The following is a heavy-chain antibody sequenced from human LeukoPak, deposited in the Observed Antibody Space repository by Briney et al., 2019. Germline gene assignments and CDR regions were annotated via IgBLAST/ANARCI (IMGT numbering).Heavy chain of an antibody. D-gene: IGHD3-10*01. CDR3: AKDGSITMVRGVRFYWYFDL. CDR2: ISYDGSNK. Sequence: GGSLRLSCAASGFTFSSYGMHWVRQAPGKGLEWVAVISYDGSNKYYADSVKGRFTISRDNSKNMLYLQMNSLRAEDTAVYYCAKDGSITMVRGVRFYWYFDLWGRGTLVTVSP. CDR1: GFTFSSYG. V-gene: IGHV3-30*18. J-gene: IGHJ2*01.